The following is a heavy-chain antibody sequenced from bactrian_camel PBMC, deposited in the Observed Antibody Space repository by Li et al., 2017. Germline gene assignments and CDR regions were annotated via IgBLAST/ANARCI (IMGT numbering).Heavy chain of an antibody. CDR1: LYSYRSYC. V-gene: IGHV3S25*01. J-gene: IGHJ4*01. Sequence: QLVESGGGSAQAGGSLTLSCRASLYSYRSYCLAWFRQVPGKEREGVASAYSGGGGTYYADCVSGRFTISQDMRKATAYLQMNNLKTEDTAVYYCEASQTQAACDTLYRRGQGTQVTVS. CDR3: EASQTQAACDTLYR. CDR2: AYSGGGGT. D-gene: IGHD3*01.